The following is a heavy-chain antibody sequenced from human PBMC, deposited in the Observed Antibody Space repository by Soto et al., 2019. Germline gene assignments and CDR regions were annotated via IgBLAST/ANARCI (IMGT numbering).Heavy chain of an antibody. J-gene: IGHJ4*02. CDR2: ISSTTNYI. CDR1: GFTFTRYS. CDR3: ARESEDLTSNFDY. V-gene: IGHV3-21*06. Sequence: EVQLVESGGGLVKPGGSLRLSCAASGFTFTRYSMNWVRQAPGKGLEWVSSISSTTNYIYYGGSMKGRFTISRDNAKNSLYLEMNSLRAEDTAVYYCARESEDLTSNFDYWGQGTLVTVSS.